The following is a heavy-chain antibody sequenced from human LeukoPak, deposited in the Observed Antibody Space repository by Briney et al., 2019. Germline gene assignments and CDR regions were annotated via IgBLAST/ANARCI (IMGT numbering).Heavy chain of an antibody. J-gene: IGHJ5*02. CDR1: GGSISSYY. D-gene: IGHD3-9*01. CDR2: IYYSGST. Sequence: SETLSLTCTVSGGSISSYYWSWIRQPPGKGLEWIGYIYYSGSTNYNPSLKSRVTISVDTSKNQFSLKLSSVTAADTAVYYCARGRSPLRYFDWLLYERAVFDPWGQGTLVTVSS. V-gene: IGHV4-59*01. CDR3: ARGRSPLRYFDWLLYERAVFDP.